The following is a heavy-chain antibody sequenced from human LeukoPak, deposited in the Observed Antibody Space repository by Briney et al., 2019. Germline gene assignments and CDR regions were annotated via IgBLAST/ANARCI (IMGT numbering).Heavy chain of an antibody. CDR1: GFTVSNDY. CDR2: IYSSSIT. J-gene: IGHJ3*02. Sequence: GGSLRLSCAASGFTVSNDYMSWVRQAPGKGLEWVSVIYSSSITSYADSVKGRFTISRHNSKNTLYLQMNSLRADDTAVYYCAGGRGAANDAFDIWGQGTMVTVSS. D-gene: IGHD3-10*01. V-gene: IGHV3-53*04. CDR3: AGGRGAANDAFDI.